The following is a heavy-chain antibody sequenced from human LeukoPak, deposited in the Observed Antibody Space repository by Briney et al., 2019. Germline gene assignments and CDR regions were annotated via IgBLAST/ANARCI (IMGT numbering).Heavy chain of an antibody. V-gene: IGHV1-2*02. J-gene: IGHJ5*02. CDR2: INPNSGGT. CDR3: ARAKQQLVNWFDP. D-gene: IGHD6-13*01. CDR1: GYTFTGYY. Sequence: ASVKVSCKASGYTFTGYYVHWVRQAPGQGLEWMGWINPNSGGTNYAQKFQGRVTMTRDTSISTAYMELSRLRSDDTAVYYCARAKQQLVNWFDPWGQGILVTVSS.